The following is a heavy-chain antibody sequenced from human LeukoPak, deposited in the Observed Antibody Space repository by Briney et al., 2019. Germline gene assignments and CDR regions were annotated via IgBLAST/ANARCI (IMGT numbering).Heavy chain of an antibody. CDR1: GYTFTSYG. D-gene: IGHD2-2*01. V-gene: IGHV1-18*01. J-gene: IGHJ4*02. CDR2: ISAYNGNT. Sequence: GASVKVSCKASGYTFTSYGISWVRQAPGQGLEWMGWISAYNGNTNFTQKLQGRVTMTTDTSTSTAYMELRSLRSDDTAVYYCARGRGVVVPAAVDYWSQGTLVTVSS. CDR3: ARGRGVVVPAAVDY.